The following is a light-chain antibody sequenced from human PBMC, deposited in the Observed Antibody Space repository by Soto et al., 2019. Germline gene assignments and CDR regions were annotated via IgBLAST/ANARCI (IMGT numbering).Light chain of an antibody. CDR2: GAS. CDR3: QQYNNWPPA. V-gene: IGKV3-15*01. CDR1: QNIGGN. Sequence: ETVMTQSPAALSVSPGEGATLSCRASQNIGGNLAWYQQKPGQAPRLLIFGASTRATGVPARFSGSGSGTEFTLTISSLQSEDIARFYCQQYNNWPPAFGPGTKVEIK. J-gene: IGKJ1*01.